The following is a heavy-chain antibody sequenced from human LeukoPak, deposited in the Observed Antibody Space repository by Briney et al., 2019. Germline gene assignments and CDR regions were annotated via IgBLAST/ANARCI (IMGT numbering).Heavy chain of an antibody. D-gene: IGHD3-22*01. Sequence: GESLKISCKGSGYSFANYWIGWVRQMPGKGLEWMGIIYPADSDVRYTPSLQVQVTIPADKSISTAYLQWSSLKASDTAMYYCTRQARRNYYDSSGYYFDYWGQGTLVTVSS. CDR3: TRQARRNYYDSSGYYFDY. J-gene: IGHJ4*02. CDR2: IYPADSDV. V-gene: IGHV5-51*01. CDR1: GYSFANYW.